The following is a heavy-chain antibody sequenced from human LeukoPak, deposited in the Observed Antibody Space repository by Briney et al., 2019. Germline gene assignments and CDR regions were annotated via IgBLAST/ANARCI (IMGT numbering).Heavy chain of an antibody. CDR2: MKEEGSVK. D-gene: IGHD1-26*01. CDR3: ASAAGWEFGY. V-gene: IGHV3-7*01. Sequence: GGSLRLSCVASVSSGLTRWMNWVRQAPGKGLEWVAIMKEEGSVKYYVDSVKGRFTISRDNAKNSVYLQMNSLRVEDTAVYYCASAAGWEFGYWGQGTLVTASS. J-gene: IGHJ4*02. CDR1: VSSGLTRW.